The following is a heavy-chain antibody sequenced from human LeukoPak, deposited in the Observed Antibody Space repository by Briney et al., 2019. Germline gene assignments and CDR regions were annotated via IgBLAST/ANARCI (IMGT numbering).Heavy chain of an antibody. CDR1: GFTFSSYA. Sequence: SGGSLRLSCAASGFTFSSYAMHWVRQAPGKGLEYVSAISSYGGNTYYANSVKGRFTISRDDSKNTLYLQMGSLRAEDMAVYYCARLYSSSWYLDDYWGQGTLVTVSS. V-gene: IGHV3-64*01. CDR2: ISSYGGNT. CDR3: ARLYSSSWYLDDY. D-gene: IGHD6-13*01. J-gene: IGHJ4*02.